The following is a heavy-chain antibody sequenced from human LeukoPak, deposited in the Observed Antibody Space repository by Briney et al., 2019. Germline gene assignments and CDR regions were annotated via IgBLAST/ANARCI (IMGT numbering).Heavy chain of an antibody. CDR3: ARFSGELYYYYGMDV. D-gene: IGHD3-10*01. Sequence: GGSLRLSCAASGFTFSSYEMNWVRQAPGKGLEWVSYISSSGSTIYYADSVKGRFTISRDNAKNSLYLQMNSLRAEDTAVYYCARFSGELYYYYGMDVWGQGTTVTVSS. CDR2: ISSSGSTI. CDR1: GFTFSSYE. V-gene: IGHV3-48*03. J-gene: IGHJ6*02.